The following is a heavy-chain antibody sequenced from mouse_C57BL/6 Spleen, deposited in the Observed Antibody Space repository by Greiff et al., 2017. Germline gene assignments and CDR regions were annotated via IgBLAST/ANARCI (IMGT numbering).Heavy chain of an antibody. CDR2: FHPYDGNT. CDR3: ARRYYDAFAY. J-gene: IGHJ3*01. V-gene: IGHV1-47*01. Sequence: VQLQQSGAELVKPGASVKMSCKASGYTFTTYPIEWVKQTHGKSLEWIGYFHPYDGNTKYTGKFKGKATLTVEKSSSTVYLELSRLTSDDSAVYYCARRYYDAFAYWGQGTLVTVSA. D-gene: IGHD2-4*01. CDR1: GYTFTTYP.